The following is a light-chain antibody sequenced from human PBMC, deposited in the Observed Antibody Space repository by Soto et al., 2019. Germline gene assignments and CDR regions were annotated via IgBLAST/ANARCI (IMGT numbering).Light chain of an antibody. CDR1: QGISSY. Sequence: DIQLTQSPSFLSACEGDRVTITCRASQGISSYLAWYQQKPGKAPNLLIYAASTLQSGVPSRFSGSGSGTEFTLTISSLQPEDFATNFCQQLHSYPITFGQGTRLEIK. V-gene: IGKV1-9*01. CDR2: AAS. CDR3: QQLHSYPIT. J-gene: IGKJ5*01.